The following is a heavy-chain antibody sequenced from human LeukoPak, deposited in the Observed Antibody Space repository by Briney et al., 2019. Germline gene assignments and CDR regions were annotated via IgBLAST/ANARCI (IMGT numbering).Heavy chain of an antibody. CDR1: GDSVTSYY. D-gene: IGHD3-22*01. Sequence: SKTLSLTCTVSGDSVTSYYWSWIRQPPGKGLEWIGYMYKSESTNFNPSLKSRVTISIDTSKNQLSLKLSSATAADTAMYYCARDQRYDSSGSVYYYYGMDVWGQGTAVTVSS. CDR2: MYKSEST. V-gene: IGHV4-59*02. CDR3: ARDQRYDSSGSVYYYYGMDV. J-gene: IGHJ6*02.